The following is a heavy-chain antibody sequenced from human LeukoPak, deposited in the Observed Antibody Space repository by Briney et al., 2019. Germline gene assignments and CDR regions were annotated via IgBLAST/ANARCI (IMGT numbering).Heavy chain of an antibody. CDR3: AKDRVELLTYYFDY. CDR1: GFTVSSNY. J-gene: IGHJ4*02. Sequence: SGGSLRLSCAASGFTVSSNYMSWVRQTPGKGLEWFSVIYSGGSTYYADSVKGRFTISRDNSKNTLYLQMNSLRAEDTAVYYCAKDRVELLTYYFDYWGQGTLVTVSS. V-gene: IGHV3-66*01. CDR2: IYSGGST. D-gene: IGHD3-10*01.